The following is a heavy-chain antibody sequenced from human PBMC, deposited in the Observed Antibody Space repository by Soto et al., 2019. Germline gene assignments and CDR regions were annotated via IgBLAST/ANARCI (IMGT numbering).Heavy chain of an antibody. J-gene: IGHJ4*02. D-gene: IGHD6-13*01. CDR1: GGSISSYY. Sequence: SETLSLTCTVSGGSISSYYWSWIRQPPGKGLEWIGYIYYSGSTNYNPSLKSRVTISVDTSKNQFSLKLSSVTAADTAVYYCGSFPPGMASYGGQETLATASS. CDR3: GSFPPGMASY. V-gene: IGHV4-59*01. CDR2: IYYSGST.